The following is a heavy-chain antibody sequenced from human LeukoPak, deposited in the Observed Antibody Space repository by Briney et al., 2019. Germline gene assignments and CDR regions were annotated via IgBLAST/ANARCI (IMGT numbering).Heavy chain of an antibody. D-gene: IGHD6-13*01. Sequence: PGGSLRLSCAASGFTFSSYAMSWVRQAPGKGLEWVGFIRSKAYGGTTEYAASVKGRFTISRDDSKSIAYLQMNSLKTEDTAVYYCTRDQAYSRRPSAYYYGMDVWGQGTTVTVSS. V-gene: IGHV3-49*04. CDR3: TRDQAYSRRPSAYYYGMDV. CDR2: IRSKAYGGTT. J-gene: IGHJ6*02. CDR1: GFTFSSYA.